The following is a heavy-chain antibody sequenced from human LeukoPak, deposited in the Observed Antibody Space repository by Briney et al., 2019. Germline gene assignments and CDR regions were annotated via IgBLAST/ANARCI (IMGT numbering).Heavy chain of an antibody. CDR2: ISGSGGST. J-gene: IGHJ4*02. CDR3: ARGSSSSWGYFDY. D-gene: IGHD6-6*01. V-gene: IGHV3-23*01. CDR1: GFTFSSYA. Sequence: PGGSLRLSCAASGFTFSSYAMSWVRQAPGKGLEWVSAISGSGGSTYYADSVKGRFTISRDNSKNTLYLQMNSLRAEDTAVYYCARGSSSSWGYFDYWGQGTLVTVSS.